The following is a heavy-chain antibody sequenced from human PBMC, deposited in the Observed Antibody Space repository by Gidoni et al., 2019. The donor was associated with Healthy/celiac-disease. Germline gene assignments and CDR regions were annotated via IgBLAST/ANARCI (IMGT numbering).Heavy chain of an antibody. CDR2: TIPMFGTA. CDR1: GGTFSSYA. D-gene: IGHD3-9*01. Sequence: QVQLVQSGAEVQKPGSSVQVSCKASGGTFSSYAISWVRQAPGQGLEWMGGTIPMFGTANYAQKFQGRVTITADKSTSTAYMELSSLRSEDTAVYYCARDLVVGYYYYYMDVWGKGTTVTVSS. CDR3: ARDLVVGYYYYYMDV. V-gene: IGHV1-69*06. J-gene: IGHJ6*03.